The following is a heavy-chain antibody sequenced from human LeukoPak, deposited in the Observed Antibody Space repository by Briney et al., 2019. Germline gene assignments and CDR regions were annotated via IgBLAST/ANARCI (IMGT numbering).Heavy chain of an antibody. CDR3: ARVSGTGTIDY. J-gene: IGHJ4*02. V-gene: IGHV4-39*01. CDR2: IYYSGST. CDR1: GGSISSSSYY. D-gene: IGHD1-14*01. Sequence: SETLSLTCTVSGGSISSSSYYWGWIRQPPGKGLEWIGSIYYSGSTYYNPSLKSRVTISVDTSKNQFSLKLSSVTAADTAVYYCARVSGTGTIDYWGQGTLVTVSS.